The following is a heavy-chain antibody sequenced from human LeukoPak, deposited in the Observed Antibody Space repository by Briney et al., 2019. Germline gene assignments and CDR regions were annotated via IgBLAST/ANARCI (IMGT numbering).Heavy chain of an antibody. V-gene: IGHV3-21*01. CDR1: GFTFSSYS. CDR2: ISSSSSYI. J-gene: IGHJ4*02. CDR3: ARDIGFGESHGY. Sequence: GGSLRLSCAASGFTFSSYSMNWVRQAPGKGLEWVSSISSSSSYIYYADSVKGRFTISRDNAKNSLYLQMNSLRAEDTAVYYCARDIGFGESHGYWGQGTLVTVSS. D-gene: IGHD3-10*01.